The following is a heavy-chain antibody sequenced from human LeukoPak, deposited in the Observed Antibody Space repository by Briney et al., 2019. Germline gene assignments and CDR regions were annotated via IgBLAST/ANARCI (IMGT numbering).Heavy chain of an antibody. Sequence: GASVKVSCKASGYTFTGYYMHWVRQAPGQGLEWMGRINPNSGGTNYAQKFQGRVTMTRDTSISTAYMELSRLRSDDTAVYYCASHALYSSGCFDYWGQGTLVTVSS. J-gene: IGHJ4*02. V-gene: IGHV1-2*06. D-gene: IGHD6-19*01. CDR3: ASHALYSSGCFDY. CDR1: GYTFTGYY. CDR2: INPNSGGT.